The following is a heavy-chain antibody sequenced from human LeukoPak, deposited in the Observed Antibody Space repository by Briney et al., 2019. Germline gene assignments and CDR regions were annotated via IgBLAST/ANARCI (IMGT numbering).Heavy chain of an antibody. J-gene: IGHJ5*02. Sequence: ASVKVSCKVSGYTLTELSMHWVRQAPGKGLEWMGGFDPEDGETICAQKFQGRVTMTEDTSTDTAYMELSSLRSEDTAVYYCATFVVVPAAIGLGWFDPWGQGTLVTVSS. CDR2: FDPEDGET. CDR3: ATFVVVPAAIGLGWFDP. D-gene: IGHD2-2*02. CDR1: GYTLTELS. V-gene: IGHV1-24*01.